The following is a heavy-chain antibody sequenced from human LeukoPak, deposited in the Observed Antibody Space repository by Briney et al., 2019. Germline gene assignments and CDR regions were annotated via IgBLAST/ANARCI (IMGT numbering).Heavy chain of an antibody. J-gene: IGHJ3*02. CDR2: IYTSGST. CDR1: GGSISSYY. CDR3: TRDYAGADDAFDI. Sequence: SETLSLTCTVSGGSISSYYWSWIRQPAGKGLEWIGRIYTSGSTNYNPSLKSRVTISVDTSKNQFSLKLSSVTAADTAVYYCTRDYAGADDAFDIWGQGTMVTVSS. D-gene: IGHD3-16*01. V-gene: IGHV4-4*07.